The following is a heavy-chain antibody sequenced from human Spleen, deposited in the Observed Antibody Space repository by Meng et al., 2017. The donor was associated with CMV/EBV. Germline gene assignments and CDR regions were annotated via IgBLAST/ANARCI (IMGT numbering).Heavy chain of an antibody. D-gene: IGHD3-22*01. CDR2: INPGGPST. CDR1: GYTFTRYY. CDR3: ARDSDISGYYYTDY. J-gene: IGHJ4*02. Sequence: ASGYTFTRYYMHWVRQAPGQGLEWMGLINPGGPSTNYAQKFQGRLTMTSDASTNTVYMELSSLRFEDTAVYYCARDSDISGYYYTDYWGQGTLVTVSS. V-gene: IGHV1-46*01.